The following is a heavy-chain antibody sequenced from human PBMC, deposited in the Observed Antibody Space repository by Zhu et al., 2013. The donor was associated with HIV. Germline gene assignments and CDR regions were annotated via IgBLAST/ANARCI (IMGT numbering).Heavy chain of an antibody. CDR1: GFTFGDYA. V-gene: IGHV3-49*04. Sequence: EVQLVESGGGLVQPGRSLRLSCTASGFTFGDYAMSWVRQAPGKGLEWVGFIRSKAYGGTTEYAASVKGRFTISRDDSKSIAYLQMNSLKTEDTAVYYCTSLQWLGYDAFDIWGQGTMVTVSS. CDR2: IRSKAYGGTT. CDR3: TSLQWLGYDAFDI. J-gene: IGHJ3*02. D-gene: IGHD6-19*01.